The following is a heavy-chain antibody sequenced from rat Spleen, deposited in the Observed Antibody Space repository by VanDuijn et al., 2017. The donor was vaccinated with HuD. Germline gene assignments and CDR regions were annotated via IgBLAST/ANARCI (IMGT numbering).Heavy chain of an antibody. CDR2: ISYDGSST. D-gene: IGHD1-9*01. Sequence: EVQLVESGGGLVQPGGSLRLSCVASGLTFNNYWMTWIRQAPTKGLEWVASISYDGSSTYYRDSVKGRFTISRDNAKSTLYLQMDSMRSEDTATYYCARRHYGYTDYFDYWGQGVMVTVSS. CDR3: ARRHYGYTDYFDY. V-gene: IGHV5-31*01. CDR1: GLTFNNYW. J-gene: IGHJ2*01.